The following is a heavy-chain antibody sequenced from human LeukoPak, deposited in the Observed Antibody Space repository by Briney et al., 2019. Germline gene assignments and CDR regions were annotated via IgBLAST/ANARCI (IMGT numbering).Heavy chain of an antibody. CDR1: GFTFSRYG. CDR3: AKEGYYYDSSGYNYYYGMDV. D-gene: IGHD3-22*01. J-gene: IGHJ6*02. CDR2: ISNDGSKE. V-gene: IGHV3-30*18. Sequence: PGGSLRLSCAASGFTFSRYGMHWVRQAPGKGLEWVAVISNDGSKEYYANSAQGRFAISRDNSKSTLYLQMNSLRAEDTAVYYCAKEGYYYDSSGYNYYYGMDVWGQGTTVTVSS.